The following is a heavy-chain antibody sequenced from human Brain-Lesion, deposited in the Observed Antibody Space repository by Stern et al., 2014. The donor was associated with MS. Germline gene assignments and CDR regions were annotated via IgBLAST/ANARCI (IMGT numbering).Heavy chain of an antibody. CDR2: IYFSGFT. Sequence: QLVESGPGLVKPSETLSLTCTVSGGSISSSTYYWAWIRQPPGKGLEWIGDIYFSGFTYDNPSPKSRVTISVDMSKNQFSLKLSSVTAADTAIYYCARHDSVPRPSQLYSARDRGPGYFDYWGQGTLVTVSS. V-gene: IGHV4-39*01. CDR1: GGSISSSTYY. J-gene: IGHJ4*02. CDR3: ARHDSVPRPSQLYSARDRGPGYFDY. D-gene: IGHD1-26*01.